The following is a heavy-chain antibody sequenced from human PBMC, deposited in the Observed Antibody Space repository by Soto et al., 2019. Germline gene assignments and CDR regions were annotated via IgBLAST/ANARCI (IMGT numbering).Heavy chain of an antibody. CDR1: GFTFSSYA. Sequence: GGSLRLSCAASGFTFSSYAMHWVRQAPGKGLEWVAVISYDGSNKYYADSVKGRFTISRDNSKNTLYLQMNSLRAEDTAVYYCARDGHSSSFHYWGQGTLVTVSS. CDR3: ARDGHSSSFHY. CDR2: ISYDGSNK. V-gene: IGHV3-30-3*01. J-gene: IGHJ4*02. D-gene: IGHD6-13*01.